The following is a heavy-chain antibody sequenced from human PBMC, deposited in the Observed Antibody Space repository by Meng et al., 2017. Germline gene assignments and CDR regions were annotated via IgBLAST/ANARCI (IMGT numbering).Heavy chain of an antibody. CDR1: GFTCSSFG. J-gene: IGHJ4*02. CDR2: IWYDGSNK. Sequence: GQSGGWGGGGVPPGRFRGLSCAGFGFTCSSFGMHWVRQAPGKGLEWVAGIWYDGSNKYYADSVKGRFTISRDNSKNTLYLQMNSLRAEDTAVYYCARDSEEGIAVAGDYWGQGTLVTVSS. CDR3: ARDSEEGIAVAGDY. V-gene: IGHV3-33*01. D-gene: IGHD6-19*01.